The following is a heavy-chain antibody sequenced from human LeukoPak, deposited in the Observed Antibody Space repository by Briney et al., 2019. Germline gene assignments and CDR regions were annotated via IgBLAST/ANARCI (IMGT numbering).Heavy chain of an antibody. J-gene: IGHJ4*02. Sequence: GGSLRLSCAASEFTVSSNYMSWVRQAPGKGLEWVSVIYSGGSTYYADSVRGRFTICRDNSKNTLYLQMNSLRAEDTAVYYCARWDYYDSSGPDWGQETLVTVSS. CDR3: ARWDYYDSSGPD. D-gene: IGHD3-22*01. CDR1: EFTVSSNY. CDR2: IYSGGST. V-gene: IGHV3-66*01.